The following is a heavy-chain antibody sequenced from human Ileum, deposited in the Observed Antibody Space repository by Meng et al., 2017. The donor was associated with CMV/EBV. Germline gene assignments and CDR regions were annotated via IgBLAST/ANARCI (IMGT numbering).Heavy chain of an antibody. Sequence: ASVKVSCKASGYTFTGYYMHWVRQAPGQGLEWMGWINPNSGGTNYAQKFQGRVTMTRDTSISTAYMELSRLRSDDTAVYYCARYSSSSSGGFDYWGQGTLVTVYS. CDR1: GYTFTGYY. J-gene: IGHJ4*02. D-gene: IGHD6-6*01. CDR3: ARYSSSSSGGFDY. V-gene: IGHV1-2*02. CDR2: INPNSGGT.